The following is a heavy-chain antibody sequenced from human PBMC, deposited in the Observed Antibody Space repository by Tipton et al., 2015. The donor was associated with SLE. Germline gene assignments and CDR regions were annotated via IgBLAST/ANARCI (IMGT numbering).Heavy chain of an antibody. J-gene: IGHJ2*01. CDR3: ARTPEVAGGDRSFDL. Sequence: QLVQSGAEVKKPGASVKVSCKASGYTFTSYGISWVRQAPGQGLEWMGWISAYNGNTNYAQKLQGRVTMTTDTSTSTAYTELRSLRSDDTAVYYCARTPEVAGGDRSFDLWGRGTLVTVSS. V-gene: IGHV1-18*01. CDR2: ISAYNGNT. CDR1: GYTFTSYG. D-gene: IGHD3-16*01.